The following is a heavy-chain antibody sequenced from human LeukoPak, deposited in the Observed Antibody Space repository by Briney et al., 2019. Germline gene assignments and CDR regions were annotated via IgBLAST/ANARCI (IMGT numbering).Heavy chain of an antibody. V-gene: IGHV3-21*01. D-gene: IGHD2-2*01. CDR2: ISSSPPYI. CDR1: GFPFGTYS. CDR3: ARDSSSSRCPLDL. J-gene: IGHJ5*02. Sequence: GGSLRLSCAASGFPFGTYSMNWVRQAPGKGLEWVSSISSSPPYIFYADSVKGRFTISRDNAKNSVYLQMNSLAVEYTAIYYCARDSSSSRCPLDLWGQETLVTVSS.